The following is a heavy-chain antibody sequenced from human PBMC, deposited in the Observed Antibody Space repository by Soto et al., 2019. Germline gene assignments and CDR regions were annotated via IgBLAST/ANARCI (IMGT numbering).Heavy chain of an antibody. V-gene: IGHV5-51*01. J-gene: IGHJ4*02. CDR3: VRTSGGEYYDSRQYYHSY. Sequence: GESLKISCKGSGYKFIDYWIGWVRQVPGKGLEWVGSIYPGDFDIKYRPSFQGQVTISADKSTTTSYLQRNSLQASETAKDYVVRTSGGEYYDSRQYYHSYWGQGTLVTVSS. CDR2: IYPGDFDI. D-gene: IGHD3-22*01. CDR1: GYKFIDYW.